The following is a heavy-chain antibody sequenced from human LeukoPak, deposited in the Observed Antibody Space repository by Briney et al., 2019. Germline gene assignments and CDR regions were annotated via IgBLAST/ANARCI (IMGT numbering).Heavy chain of an antibody. CDR1: GGTFSSYA. J-gene: IGHJ4*02. CDR3: ARDPTSGYSSGGDY. V-gene: IGHV1-69*05. Sequence: SVKVSCKASGGTFSSYAISWVRQAPGQGLEWMGGIIPIFGTANYAQKFQGRVTITTDESTGTAYMELSSLRSEDTAVYYCARDPTSGYSSGGDYWGQGTLVTVSS. CDR2: IIPIFGTA. D-gene: IGHD6-19*01.